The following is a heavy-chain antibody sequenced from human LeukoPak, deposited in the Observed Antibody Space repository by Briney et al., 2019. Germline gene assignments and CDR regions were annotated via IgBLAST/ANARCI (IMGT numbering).Heavy chain of an antibody. CDR1: GFTFSNYA. CDR2: ISYDGSNK. V-gene: IGHV3-30*14. CDR3: ARAFSVSYYYYMDV. J-gene: IGHJ6*03. Sequence: GGSLRLSCAASGFTFSNYAMHWVRQAPGKGLEWVAVISYDGSNKYYADSVKGRFTISRDNSKNTLYLQMNSLRAEDTAVYYCARAFSVSYYYYMDVWGKGTTVTVSS. D-gene: IGHD3-3*02.